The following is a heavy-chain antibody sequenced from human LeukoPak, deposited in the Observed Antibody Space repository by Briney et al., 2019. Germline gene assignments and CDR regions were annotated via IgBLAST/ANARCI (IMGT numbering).Heavy chain of an antibody. Sequence: SETLSLTCTVSGGSISSYSYYWGWIRQPPGKGLEWIGSIYYSGSTYYNPSLKRRVTISVDTSKNQFSLKLSSVTAADTAVYYCARSGYYGSGSYYRYYYYHYMDVWGKGTTVTVSS. CDR3: ARSGYYGSGSYYRYYYYHYMDV. V-gene: IGHV4-39*07. D-gene: IGHD3-10*01. J-gene: IGHJ6*03. CDR1: GGSISSYSYY. CDR2: IYYSGST.